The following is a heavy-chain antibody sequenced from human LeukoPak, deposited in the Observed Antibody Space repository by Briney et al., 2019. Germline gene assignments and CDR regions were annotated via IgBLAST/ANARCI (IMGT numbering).Heavy chain of an antibody. CDR1: GGSISSSSYY. CDR3: ARLFGSSWSPLGY. J-gene: IGHJ4*02. Sequence: SETLSLTCTVSGGSISSSSYYWGWIRQPPGKGLEWIGSIYYSARTYSNPSLKSRVTISVDTSKTQFSLKVSSVTAADTAVYYCARLFGSSWSPLGYWGQGTLVT. V-gene: IGHV4-39*01. CDR2: IYYSART. D-gene: IGHD6-13*01.